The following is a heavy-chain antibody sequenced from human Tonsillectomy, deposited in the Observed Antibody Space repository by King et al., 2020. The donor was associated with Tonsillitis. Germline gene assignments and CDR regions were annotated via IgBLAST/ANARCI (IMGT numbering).Heavy chain of an antibody. CDR2: ISGGRSAI. Sequence: VQLVESGGDLVQPGGSLRLSCTASGFTLRVFDMNWVRQAPGKGMEWISYISGGRSAIYYADSVKGRFTISRDSAKNSLYLQMDSLRADDTAVYYCARDKFDSWGQGTLVTVAS. J-gene: IGHJ4*02. V-gene: IGHV3-48*01. CDR1: GFTLRVFD. CDR3: ARDKFDS.